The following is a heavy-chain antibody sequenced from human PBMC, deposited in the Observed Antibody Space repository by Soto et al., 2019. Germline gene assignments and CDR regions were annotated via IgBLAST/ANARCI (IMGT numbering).Heavy chain of an antibody. CDR2: IKQDGSEK. CDR1: GFTFSSYW. Sequence: GGSLRLSCAASGFTFSSYWMSWVRQAPGKGVEWVANIKQDGSEKYYVDSVKGRFTISRDNAKNSLYLQMNSLRAEDTAVYYCARVDFWSGYGMDVWGQGTTVTVSS. V-gene: IGHV3-7*03. J-gene: IGHJ6*02. CDR3: ARVDFWSGYGMDV. D-gene: IGHD3-3*01.